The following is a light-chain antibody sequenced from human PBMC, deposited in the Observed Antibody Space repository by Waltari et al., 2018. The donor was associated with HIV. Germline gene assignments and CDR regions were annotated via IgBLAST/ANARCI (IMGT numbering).Light chain of an antibody. CDR1: SSDVGSYNY. CDR3: CSYAGTYTFVV. CDR2: DVS. V-gene: IGLV2-11*01. J-gene: IGLJ2*01. Sequence: QSALTQPRSPSRSPGQSVTIPCTGTSSDVGSYNYVPWYQHHPGKAPNLILYDVSERPSGVPDRFSGSKSGNTASLTISGLQAEDEADYYCCSYAGTYTFVVFGGGTKLTVL.